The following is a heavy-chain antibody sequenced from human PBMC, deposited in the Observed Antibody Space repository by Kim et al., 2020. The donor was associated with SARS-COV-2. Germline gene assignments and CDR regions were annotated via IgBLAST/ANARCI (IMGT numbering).Heavy chain of an antibody. D-gene: IGHD5-18*01. V-gene: IGHV3-48*03. CDR2: IGSGGYTI. CDR3: ARERYSYGHDAFDI. J-gene: IGHJ3*02. CDR1: GFTFSNYE. Sequence: GGSLRLSCAASGFTFSNYEVNWVRQAPGKGLEWVSYIGSGGYTIYYADSVKGRFTISRDNAENSLYLQMNSLRAEDTAVYYCARERYSYGHDAFDIWGQG.